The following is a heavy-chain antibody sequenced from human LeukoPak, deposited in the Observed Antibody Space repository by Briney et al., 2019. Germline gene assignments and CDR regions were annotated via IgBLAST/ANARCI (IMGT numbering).Heavy chain of an antibody. V-gene: IGHV3-74*01. D-gene: IGHD6-19*01. J-gene: IGHJ4*02. CDR1: GFTFSSYW. CDR3: ARAQWLAFDY. Sequence: PGGSLRLSCAASGFTFSSYWMFWVRQAPGKGLVWVSYINSDGSSTSYADSVKGRFTISRDNAKNTLYLQMNNLRAEDTAVYYCARAQWLAFDYWGQGTLVTVSS. CDR2: INSDGSST.